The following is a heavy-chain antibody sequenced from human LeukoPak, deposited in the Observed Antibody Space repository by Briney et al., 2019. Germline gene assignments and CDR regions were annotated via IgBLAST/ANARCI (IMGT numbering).Heavy chain of an antibody. J-gene: IGHJ4*02. V-gene: IGHV4-4*09. CDR3: AGNSGWYVYNY. CDR2: IHTRGST. D-gene: IGHD6-19*01. CDR1: GGSISSYY. Sequence: SETLSHTCTVSGGSISSYYWSWIRQPPGKGLEWIGYIHTRGSTNYNPSLKSRVTISVDTSKNQFSLKLSSVTAADTAVYYCAGNSGWYVYNYWGQGTLVSVSS.